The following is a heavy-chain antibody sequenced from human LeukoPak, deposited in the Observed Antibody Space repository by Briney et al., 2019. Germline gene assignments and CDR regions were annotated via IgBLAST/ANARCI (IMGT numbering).Heavy chain of an antibody. J-gene: IGHJ4*02. CDR3: ARLGYCSSTSCYTGIDY. V-gene: IGHV4-39*01. Sequence: PSETLSLTCTVSGGSMSSSTYYWGWIRQPPGKGLEWIGSMYYSGSTNYNPSLKSRVTISEDKSKNQFSLKLSSVTAADTAVYYCARLGYCSSTSCYTGIDYWGQGTLVTVSS. CDR1: GGSMSSSTYY. CDR2: MYYSGST. D-gene: IGHD2-2*02.